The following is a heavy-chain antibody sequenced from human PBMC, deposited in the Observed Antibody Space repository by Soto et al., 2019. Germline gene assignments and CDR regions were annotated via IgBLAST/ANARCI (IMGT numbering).Heavy chain of an antibody. D-gene: IGHD5-18*01. CDR3: ARGPAMGYYYYGMDV. CDR1: GYTFTNYG. Sequence: GASVKVSCKASGYTFTNYGITWVRQAPGQGLEWMGWISAYNGDTHYTQRLQGRVTMTTDTSTSTAYMELSSLRSEDTAVYYCARGPAMGYYYYGMDVWGQGITVTVSS. J-gene: IGHJ6*02. V-gene: IGHV1-18*01. CDR2: ISAYNGDT.